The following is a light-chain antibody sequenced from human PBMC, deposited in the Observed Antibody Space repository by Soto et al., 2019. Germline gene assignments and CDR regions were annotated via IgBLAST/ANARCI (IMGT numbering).Light chain of an antibody. CDR1: QSISRS. V-gene: IGKV1-5*01. CDR2: DVS. Sequence: DIQMTQSPSTLSASVGDRVTITCRASQSISRSLAWYQQKPGKAPNLLIYDVSSLEGGVPSRFSGSGFGTEFTLTITNLQPADFATYYCQQYSDFLISFGPGTTVDFK. CDR3: QQYSDFLIS. J-gene: IGKJ3*01.